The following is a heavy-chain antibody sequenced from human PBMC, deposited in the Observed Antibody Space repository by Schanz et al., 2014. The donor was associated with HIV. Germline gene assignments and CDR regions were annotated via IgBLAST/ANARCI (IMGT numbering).Heavy chain of an antibody. CDR2: IIPLFGAT. J-gene: IGHJ4*02. CDR1: GDSFSNLG. Sequence: QVQLVQSGAEVKKPGSSVKISCKASGDSFSNLGINWVRQAPGQGLEWMGGIIPLFGATNYAPKFQDRVTIIADEAASTAYMELNSLRSEDTAVYYCAKGLTIWLQPPFDYWGQGTLVTVSS. CDR3: AKGLTIWLQPPFDY. V-gene: IGHV1-69*01. D-gene: IGHD5-12*01.